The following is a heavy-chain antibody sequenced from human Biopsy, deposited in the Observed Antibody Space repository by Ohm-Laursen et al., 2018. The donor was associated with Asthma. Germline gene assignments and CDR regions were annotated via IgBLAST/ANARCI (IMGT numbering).Heavy chain of an antibody. Sequence: GTLSLTCTVSGASVSSASDLWSWIRQPPGKGREWIGYIFDSGSTNYNHSLLGRVTISVDTSKNQFSLILYSVTPADMAVYYCARDKEYYYDSSGYYHHGGAYDIWGQGTMVNVSS. D-gene: IGHD3-22*01. V-gene: IGHV4-61*01. CDR2: IFDSGST. J-gene: IGHJ3*02. CDR1: GASVSSASDL. CDR3: ARDKEYYYDSSGYYHHGGAYDI.